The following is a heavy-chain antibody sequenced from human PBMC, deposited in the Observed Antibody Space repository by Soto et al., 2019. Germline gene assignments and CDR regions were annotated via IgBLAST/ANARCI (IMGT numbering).Heavy chain of an antibody. V-gene: IGHV1-69*01. CDR2: IIPIFSKT. D-gene: IGHD2-15*01. Sequence: QVQLVQSGAEVKEPGTSVKVSCKASGGTFSTSSFVWVRQGPGQGLEWMGGIIPIFSKTNVAQKFQGRVTFTADESKRTAYMELSSLRSEDTAIYYCARDVVRSSGGDSWGQGTLVTVSS. J-gene: IGHJ5*01. CDR1: GGTFSTSS. CDR3: ARDVVRSSGGDS.